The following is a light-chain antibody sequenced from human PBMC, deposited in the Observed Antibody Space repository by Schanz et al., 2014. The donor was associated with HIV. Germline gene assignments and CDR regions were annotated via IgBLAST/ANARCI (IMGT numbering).Light chain of an antibody. CDR1: QSISPW. V-gene: IGKV1-5*03. CDR2: EAS. Sequence: DVQMTQSPSTLSASVGDRVTITCRATQSISPWLAWYQQKPGKAPKLLINEASSLQSGVPSRFSGSGSGTEFTLTISGLQPDDFATYYCQQYNTLSRTFGQGTKVEIK. J-gene: IGKJ1*01. CDR3: QQYNTLSRT.